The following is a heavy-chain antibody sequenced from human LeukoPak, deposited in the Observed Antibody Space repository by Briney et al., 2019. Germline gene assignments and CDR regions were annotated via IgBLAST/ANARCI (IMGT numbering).Heavy chain of an antibody. D-gene: IGHD1-1*01. Sequence: GGSLRLSCAASGFTFSSDWMSWVRQAPGKGLEWVANIKQEGSEKYYVDSVKGRFTISRDNAKNSLYLQMNSLRAEDTAVYYCALRGTVRVYWGQGTLVTVSS. CDR2: IKQEGSEK. CDR3: ALRGTVRVY. J-gene: IGHJ4*02. V-gene: IGHV3-7*03. CDR1: GFTFSSDW.